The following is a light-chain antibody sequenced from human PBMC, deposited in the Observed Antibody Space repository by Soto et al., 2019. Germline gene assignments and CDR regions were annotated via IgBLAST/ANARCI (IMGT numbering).Light chain of an antibody. CDR2: GTS. Sequence: EIVLTQSPGTLSLSPGERGTLSCRASQSVSSSYLAWYQQKPGQAPRLLMYGTSTRATGTPDRFSGSGSGTDFTLTINSLEPEDVAVYYCQQYGSSPRTFGQGTKVEVK. V-gene: IGKV3-20*01. CDR1: QSVSSSY. J-gene: IGKJ1*01. CDR3: QQYGSSPRT.